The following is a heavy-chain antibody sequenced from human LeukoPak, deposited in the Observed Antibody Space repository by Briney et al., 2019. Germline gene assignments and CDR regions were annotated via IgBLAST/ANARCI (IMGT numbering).Heavy chain of an antibody. D-gene: IGHD3-10*01. V-gene: IGHV5-10-1*01. J-gene: IGHJ6*02. Sequence: GESLKISFKGSGXNFMSYCISWVRQMPGKDLEWMGTIDPTDSYTKYSPSLQGHVTISVDKSISTAYLQWSSLEASDTAIYYCARPHGGFGELLTYGMDVWGQGTTVTVSS. CDR3: ARPHGGFGELLTYGMDV. CDR1: GXNFMSYC. CDR2: IDPTDSYT.